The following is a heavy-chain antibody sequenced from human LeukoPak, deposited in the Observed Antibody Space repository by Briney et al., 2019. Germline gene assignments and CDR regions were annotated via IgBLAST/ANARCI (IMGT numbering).Heavy chain of an antibody. V-gene: IGHV7-4-1*02. CDR3: ARYYYDSSGYYYFLDY. Sequence: ASVKVSCKASGYTFTSYAMNWVRQAPGQGLERMGWINTNTGNPTYAQGFTGRFVFSLDTSVSTAYLQISSLKAEDTAVYYCARYYYDSSGYYYFLDYWGQGTLVTVSS. D-gene: IGHD3-22*01. J-gene: IGHJ4*02. CDR1: GYTFTSYA. CDR2: INTNTGNP.